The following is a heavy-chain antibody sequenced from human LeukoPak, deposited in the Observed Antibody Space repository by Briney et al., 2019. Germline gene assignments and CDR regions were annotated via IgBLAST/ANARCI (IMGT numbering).Heavy chain of an antibody. D-gene: IGHD3-3*01. Sequence: GRSLRLSRAASGFTFSSYAMSWVRQAPGKGLEWVSAISGSGGSTYYADSVKGRFTISRDNSKNTLYLQMNGLRAEDTVVYYCAKGWSYDFWSGYPSFDYWGQGTLVTVSS. V-gene: IGHV3-23*01. J-gene: IGHJ4*02. CDR1: GFTFSSYA. CDR2: ISGSGGST. CDR3: AKGWSYDFWSGYPSFDY.